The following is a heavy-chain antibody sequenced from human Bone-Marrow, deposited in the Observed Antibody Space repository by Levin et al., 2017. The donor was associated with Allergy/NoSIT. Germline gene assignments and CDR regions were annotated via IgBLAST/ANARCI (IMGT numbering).Heavy chain of an antibody. D-gene: IGHD3-22*01. CDR3: AKAGFGGSGWYLELES. J-gene: IGHJ4*02. CDR2: ISGSGDKT. V-gene: IGHV3-23*01. Sequence: GGSLRLSCAASGFTFSTYGMNWVRHTLGKGLEWVSAISGSGDKTHYADSVKGRFTVSRDNSKNTLFLQMHSLGVEDTATYYCAKAGFGGSGWYLELESWGQGTLVTVSS. CDR1: GFTFSTYG.